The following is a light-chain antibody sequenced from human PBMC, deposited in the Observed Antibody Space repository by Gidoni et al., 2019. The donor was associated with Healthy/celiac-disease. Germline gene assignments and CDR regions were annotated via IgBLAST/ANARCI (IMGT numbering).Light chain of an antibody. CDR2: AAS. J-gene: IGKJ4*01. CDR3: QQSYSTPRT. CDR1: QSIRSY. V-gene: IGKV1-39*01. Sequence: DIQMTQSPSSLSASVGDRVTITCRASQSIRSYLNWYQQKPGKAPKLLIYAASSLQSGVPSRFSGSGSVTDFTLTISSLQPEDFATYYCQQSYSTPRTFGGGTKVEIK.